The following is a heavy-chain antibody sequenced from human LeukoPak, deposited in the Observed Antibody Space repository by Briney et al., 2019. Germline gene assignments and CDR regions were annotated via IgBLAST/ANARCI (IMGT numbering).Heavy chain of an antibody. V-gene: IGHV4-61*01. Sequence: SETLSRTCTVSGGSVSSGSYYWSWIRQPPGKGLEWIGYIYYSGSSNYNPYLKSRVTISVDTSKNQFSLKLSSVTAADTAVYYCARARHPNWFDPWGQGTLVTVSS. J-gene: IGHJ5*02. CDR1: GGSVSSGSYY. CDR3: ARARHPNWFDP. CDR2: IYYSGSS.